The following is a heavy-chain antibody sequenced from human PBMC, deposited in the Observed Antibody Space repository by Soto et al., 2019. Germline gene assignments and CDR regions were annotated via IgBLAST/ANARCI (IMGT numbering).Heavy chain of an antibody. CDR2: ISKSDYT. CDR1: GFAFNNYG. D-gene: IGHD2-2*01. V-gene: IGHV3-21*01. CDR3: AREDSIIIPAVSDF. J-gene: IGHJ4*02. Sequence: GGSLRLSCTVSGFAFNNYGISWVRQAPGKGLEWVSSISKSDYTYYSYSVKGRFTISRDNAKNSVSLQMNTLRVEDTAVYYCAREDSIIIPAVSDFWGQGALVTVSS.